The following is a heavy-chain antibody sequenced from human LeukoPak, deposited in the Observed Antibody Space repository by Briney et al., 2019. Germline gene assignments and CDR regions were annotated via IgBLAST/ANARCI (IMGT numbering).Heavy chain of an antibody. Sequence: PSETLSLTCNVSSDSISSNNYYWGWIRQPPGKGLEWIGSIFYSESTYYNPSLKSRVTISVDTSKNHFSLKLNSVTATDTAVYYCARTLNSLAVAGPFEYWGQGTLVTVSS. CDR2: IFYSEST. CDR3: ARTLNSLAVAGPFEY. CDR1: SDSISSNNYY. D-gene: IGHD6-19*01. J-gene: IGHJ4*02. V-gene: IGHV4-39*02.